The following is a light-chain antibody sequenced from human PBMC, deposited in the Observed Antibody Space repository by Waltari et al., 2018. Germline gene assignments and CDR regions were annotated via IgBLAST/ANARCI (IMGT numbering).Light chain of an antibody. J-gene: IGLJ1*01. CDR1: SSDVGGYNY. Sequence: QSALTQPASVSGSPGQSITISCTGTSSDVGGYNYVSWYQQHPGKAPKLMIYEVSNRPSGVSNRFSGSKSGNPASLTISGLQAEDEADYYCSSYTSSSTLVFGTGTTVTVL. CDR3: SSYTSSSTLV. CDR2: EVS. V-gene: IGLV2-14*01.